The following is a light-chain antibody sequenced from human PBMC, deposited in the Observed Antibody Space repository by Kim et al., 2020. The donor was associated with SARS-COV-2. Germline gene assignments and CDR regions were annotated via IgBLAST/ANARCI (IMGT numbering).Light chain of an antibody. CDR3: QQYGSSPRFT. Sequence: PGERATLSCRASQSVSSNYLAWYQQEPGQAPRLLIYGASTRAPGIPDRFSGSGSGTDFTLTISRLEPEDFAVYYCQQYGSSPRFTFGGGTKVDIK. V-gene: IGKV3-20*01. CDR1: QSVSSNY. J-gene: IGKJ4*01. CDR2: GAS.